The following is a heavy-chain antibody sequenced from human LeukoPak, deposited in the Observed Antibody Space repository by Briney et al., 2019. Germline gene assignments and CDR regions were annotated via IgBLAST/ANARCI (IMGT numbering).Heavy chain of an antibody. CDR1: GFTFSSYE. CDR2: ISSSGSTI. CDR3: ARGRLRRDFWSLGYFDY. V-gene: IGHV3-48*03. J-gene: IGHJ4*02. D-gene: IGHD3-3*01. Sequence: PGGSLRLSCAASGFTFSSYEMNWVRQAPGKGLEWVSYISSSGSTIYYADSVKGRFTISRDNAKNSLYLQMNSLRAEDTAVYYCARGRLRRDFWSLGYFDYWGQGTLVTVSS.